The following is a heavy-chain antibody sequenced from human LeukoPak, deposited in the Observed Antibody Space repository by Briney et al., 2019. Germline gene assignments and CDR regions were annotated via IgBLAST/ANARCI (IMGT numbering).Heavy chain of an antibody. V-gene: IGHV4-34*01. CDR2: INHSGST. CDR1: GGSFSGYY. D-gene: IGHD1/OR15-1a*01. J-gene: IGHJ5*02. Sequence: SETLSLTCAVYGGSFSGYYWSWIRQPPGKGLEWIGEINHSGSTNYNPSLKSRVTISVDTSKNQFSLKLSSVTAADTAVYYCARGPLLRWSRTNWFDPWGQGTLVTVSS. CDR3: ARGPLLRWSRTNWFDP.